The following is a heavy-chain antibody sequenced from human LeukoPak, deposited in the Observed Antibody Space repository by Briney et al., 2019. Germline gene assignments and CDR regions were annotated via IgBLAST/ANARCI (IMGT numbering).Heavy chain of an antibody. CDR2: INPNSGGT. CDR1: GYTFTGYY. Sequence: ASVKVSCKASGYTFTGYYMHWVRQAPGQGLEWMGWINPNSGGTNYAQKFQGRVTMTRDTSISTAYMELSRLRSDDTAVYYCARVCYDFWSGYYSTLDYWAREPWSPSPQ. V-gene: IGHV1-2*02. D-gene: IGHD3-3*01. CDR3: ARVCYDFWSGYYSTLDY. J-gene: IGHJ4*02.